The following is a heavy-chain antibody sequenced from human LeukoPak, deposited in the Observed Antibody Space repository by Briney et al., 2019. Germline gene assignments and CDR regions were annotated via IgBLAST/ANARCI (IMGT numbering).Heavy chain of an antibody. V-gene: IGHV1-69*05. J-gene: IGHJ4*02. CDR1: GGTFSSYA. CDR3: ARDPIPPYCSGGSCYSMNYFDY. CDR2: IIPIFGTA. D-gene: IGHD2-15*01. Sequence: SVKVSCKASGGTFSSYAISRVRQAPGQGLEWMGRIIPIFGTANYAQKFQGRVTITTDESTSTAYMELSSLRSEDTAVYYCARDPIPPYCSGGSCYSMNYFDYWGQGTLVTVSS.